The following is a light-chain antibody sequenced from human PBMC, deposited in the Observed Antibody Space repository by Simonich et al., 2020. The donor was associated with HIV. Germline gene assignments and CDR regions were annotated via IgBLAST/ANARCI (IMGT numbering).Light chain of an antibody. CDR1: QSVSSNY. CDR2: DAS. V-gene: IGKV3D-20*01. Sequence: EIVLTQSPGTLSLSPGEGATLSCRASQSVSSNYLAWYHQTPGLTPRLLIYDASSRATGIPDRFSSFGSGTDFTLTISRLEPADFAVYYCQPYGSSPYTFGQGTKLEIK. CDR3: QPYGSSPYT. J-gene: IGKJ2*01.